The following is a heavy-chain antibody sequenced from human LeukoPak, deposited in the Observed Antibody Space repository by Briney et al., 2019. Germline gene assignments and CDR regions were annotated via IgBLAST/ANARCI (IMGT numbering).Heavy chain of an antibody. V-gene: IGHV4-59*01. CDR3: ARLPRMITFGGVKPLYYLDY. Sequence: SETLSLTCTVSGGSISSYYWSWIRQPPVKGLEWIGYIDYSGRTNYNPSLKSRVTISVDTSKNQFSLKLSSVTAADTAVYYCARLPRMITFGGVKPLYYLDYWGQGTLVTVSS. CDR1: GGSISSYY. D-gene: IGHD3-16*01. CDR2: IDYSGRT. J-gene: IGHJ4*02.